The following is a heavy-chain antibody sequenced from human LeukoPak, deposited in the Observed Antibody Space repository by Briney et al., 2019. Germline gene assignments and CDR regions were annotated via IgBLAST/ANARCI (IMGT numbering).Heavy chain of an antibody. D-gene: IGHD3-3*01. CDR3: ARRGTESYYDFWSGHDAFDI. CDR2: INHSGST. CDR1: GGSFSGYY. V-gene: IGHV4-34*01. Sequence: SETLSLTCAVYGGSFSGYYWSWIRQPPGKGLEWIGEINHSGSTNYNPSLKSRVTISVDTSKNQFSLKLSSVTAADTAVYYCARRGTESYYDFWSGHDAFDIWGQGTMVTVSS. J-gene: IGHJ3*02.